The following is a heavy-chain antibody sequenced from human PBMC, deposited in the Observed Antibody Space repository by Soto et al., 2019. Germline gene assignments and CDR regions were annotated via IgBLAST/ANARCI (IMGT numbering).Heavy chain of an antibody. Sequence: QVQLVQSGAEVKKPGSSVKVSCKASGGTFMTYTISWVRQAPGQGLEWMGGITLVFGTADYAQKFQGRVTITADESTGTVYMELSGLRSEDTAVYYCAREGGAPGAYDHWGQGTLVSVSS. J-gene: IGHJ4*02. CDR2: ITLVFGTA. V-gene: IGHV1-69*01. CDR3: AREGGAPGAYDH. D-gene: IGHD7-27*01. CDR1: GGTFMTYT.